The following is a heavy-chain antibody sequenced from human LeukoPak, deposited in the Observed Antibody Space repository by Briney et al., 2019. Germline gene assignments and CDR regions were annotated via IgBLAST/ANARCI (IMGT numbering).Heavy chain of an antibody. CDR2: IYNSGST. Sequence: PSETLSLTCNVSGGSISSSTYYWGWIRQPPGKGLEWIGSIYNSGSTYYNPSLKSRVTIAVDTSKNQFSLRLSSVTAADTAVYYSARLASGSYGPLTPFDYWGQGTLVTVSS. J-gene: IGHJ4*02. CDR3: ARLASGSYGPLTPFDY. D-gene: IGHD1-26*01. V-gene: IGHV4-39*01. CDR1: GGSISSSTYY.